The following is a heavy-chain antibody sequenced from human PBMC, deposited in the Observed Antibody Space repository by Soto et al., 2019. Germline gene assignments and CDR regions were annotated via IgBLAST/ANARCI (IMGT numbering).Heavy chain of an antibody. V-gene: IGHV1-2*02. J-gene: IGHJ4*02. CDR2: INPNSGGT. CDR3: ARGSGGYILRFLEWFLDY. CDR1: GYTFTGYY. D-gene: IGHD3-3*01. Sequence: ASVKVSCKASGYTFTGYYMHWVRQAPGQGLEWMGWINPNSGGTNYAQKFQGRVTMTRDTSISTAYMGLGRLRSDDTAVYYCARGSGGYILRFLEWFLDYWGQGTLVTVSS.